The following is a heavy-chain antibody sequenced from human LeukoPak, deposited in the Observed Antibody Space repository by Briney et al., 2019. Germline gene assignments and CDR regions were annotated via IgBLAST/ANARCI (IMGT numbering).Heavy chain of an antibody. D-gene: IGHD2-21*01. Sequence: ETLSLTCPVSGVSMSAYQWSWVRQSPEKGLEWIGCINTKGETSYNPSLKSRVTTSVDTSKSQFSLRLTSVTAADTAVYYCATSNDAKIAPFDHWGQGAPVTVSS. J-gene: IGHJ4*02. CDR2: INTKGET. CDR1: GVSMSAYQ. CDR3: ATSNDAKIAPFDH. V-gene: IGHV4-4*09.